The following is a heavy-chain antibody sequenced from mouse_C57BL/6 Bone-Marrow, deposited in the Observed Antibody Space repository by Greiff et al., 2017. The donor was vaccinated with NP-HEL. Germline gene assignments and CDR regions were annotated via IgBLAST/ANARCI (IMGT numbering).Heavy chain of an antibody. D-gene: IGHD1-1*01. CDR3: AIGGTVVPHLYFDV. CDR1: GYTFTSYW. V-gene: IGHV1-74*01. CDR2: IHPSDSDT. J-gene: IGHJ1*03. Sequence: VQLQQPGAELVKPGASVKVSCKASGYTFTSYWMHWVKQRPGKGLEWIGRIHPSDSDTNYIQKLTGKAILTVDKSSSTAYIQLSSLTSEDAAVFYSAIGGTVVPHLYFDVWGTGTTVTVAS.